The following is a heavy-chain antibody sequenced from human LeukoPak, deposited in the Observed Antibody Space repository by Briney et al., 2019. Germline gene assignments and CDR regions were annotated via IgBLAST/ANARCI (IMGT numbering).Heavy chain of an antibody. V-gene: IGHV1-2*02. CDR1: GYTFTGYY. CDR3: ASHHLHLGPFDI. Sequence: GASVRVSCTASGYTFTGYYMHWVRQAPGQGLEWMGGINPNSGGTNYAQTFQGRVTMTRDTSISTAYMELSRLRSEDTAVYYCASHHLHLGPFDIWGQGTMVTVSS. CDR2: INPNSGGT. D-gene: IGHD7-27*01. J-gene: IGHJ3*02.